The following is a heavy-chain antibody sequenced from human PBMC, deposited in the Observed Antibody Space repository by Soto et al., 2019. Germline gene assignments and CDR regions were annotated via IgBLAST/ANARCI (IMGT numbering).Heavy chain of an antibody. CDR2: VHHSWGS. J-gene: IGHJ6*02. CDR3: ARQGFGPLHGLVDV. CDR1: GGSISSYY. D-gene: IGHD3-10*01. V-gene: IGHV4-59*08. Sequence: QVPLQASGPGLVKPSETLSLSCTVSGGSISSYYWSWFRQSPGKRMEWIGYVHHSWGSSYNPSLQSRVAIALDTSTSQFSLKVTSVTATDTAVYYCARQGFGPLHGLVDVWGQGTTVTVSS.